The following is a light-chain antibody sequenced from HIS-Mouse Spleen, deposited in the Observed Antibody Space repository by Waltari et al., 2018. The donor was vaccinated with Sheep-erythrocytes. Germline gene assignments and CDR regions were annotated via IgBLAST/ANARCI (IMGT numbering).Light chain of an antibody. J-gene: IGLJ3*02. CDR2: EGS. CDR1: SSDVGSYNL. CDR3: CSYAGSSTPWV. V-gene: IGLV2-23*01. Sequence: QSALTQPASVSGSPGQSITISCTGTSSDVGSYNLFSWYQQPPGKAPKRMIYEGSKRPSGVSNRFSGSKSGNTASLTIAGLQAEDEADYYCCSYAGSSTPWVFGGGTKLTVL.